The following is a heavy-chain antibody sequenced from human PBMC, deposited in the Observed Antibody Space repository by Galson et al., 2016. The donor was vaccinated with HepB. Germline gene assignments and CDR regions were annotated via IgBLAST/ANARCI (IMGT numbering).Heavy chain of an antibody. CDR2: LKQDGSDK. J-gene: IGHJ3*01. CDR1: GFTFSNYW. V-gene: IGHV3-7*01. Sequence: SLRLSCAASGFTFSNYWMSWVRQAPGKGLECEANLKQDGSDKYYVDSVMGRFTIPRDNAKNSLYLQMNSLSAEDTAVYYCATGGSRGISDAFGFWGQGTMVTVSS. D-gene: IGHD3-16*01. CDR3: ATGGSRGISDAFGF.